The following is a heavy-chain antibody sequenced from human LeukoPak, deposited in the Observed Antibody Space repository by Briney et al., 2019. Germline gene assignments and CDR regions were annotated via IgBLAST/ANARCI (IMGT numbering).Heavy chain of an antibody. V-gene: IGHV4-34*01. CDR3: ARGRVAARPGPFDY. Sequence: SETLSLTCAVYGGSFSGYYWSWIRQPPGKGLEWIGEINHSGSTNYNPSLKSRVTISVDTSKNQFSMKLSSVTAADTAVYYCARGRVAARPGPFDYWGQGTLVTAPS. CDR1: GGSFSGYY. CDR2: INHSGST. J-gene: IGHJ4*02. D-gene: IGHD6-6*01.